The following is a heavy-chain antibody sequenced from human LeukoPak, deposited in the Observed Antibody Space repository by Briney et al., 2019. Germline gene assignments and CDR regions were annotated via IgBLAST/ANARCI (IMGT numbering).Heavy chain of an antibody. D-gene: IGHD3-9*01. Sequence: SETLSLTCAVYGGTITGYYWSWIRQTPGRGLEWVGEIHYTGATSYDPSLKSRATISTDTSKNQFSLRLSSVTAADTAVYYCARGNILTGYCFDFWGQGALVTVSS. CDR2: IHYTGAT. J-gene: IGHJ4*02. CDR3: ARGNILTGYCFDF. CDR1: GGTITGYY. V-gene: IGHV4-34*01.